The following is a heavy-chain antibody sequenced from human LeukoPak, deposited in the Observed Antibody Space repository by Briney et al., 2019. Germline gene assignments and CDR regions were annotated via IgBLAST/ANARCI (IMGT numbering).Heavy chain of an antibody. CDR1: GFSFSGYW. J-gene: IGHJ5*02. CDR3: ARPLMYYYGSETYFWFDP. CDR2: MKQDGSEE. Sequence: PGGSLRLSCVASGFSFSGYWMTWVRQAPGKGLEWVANMKQDGSEEYYVDSVKGRFTISRDNAKNSLSLQMNSLRAEDTAVYYCARPLMYYYGSETYFWFDPWGQGTLVTVSS. V-gene: IGHV3-7*01. D-gene: IGHD3-10*01.